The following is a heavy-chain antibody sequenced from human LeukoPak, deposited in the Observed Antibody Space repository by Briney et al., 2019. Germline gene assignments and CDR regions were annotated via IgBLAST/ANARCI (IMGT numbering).Heavy chain of an antibody. J-gene: IGHJ6*03. Sequence: GTSLRLSCAASGFTLGYHGMHWGRQAPGKGLEWVAIIFSNGVNKYYADSLKGRSTISRDTSKNTLFLEMESLRTEDTAVYYCARHRGSIFEGYMDVWGKGTTVTVSS. CDR1: GFTLGYHG. CDR2: IFSNGVNK. D-gene: IGHD3-9*01. V-gene: IGHV3-33*01. CDR3: ARHRGSIFEGYMDV.